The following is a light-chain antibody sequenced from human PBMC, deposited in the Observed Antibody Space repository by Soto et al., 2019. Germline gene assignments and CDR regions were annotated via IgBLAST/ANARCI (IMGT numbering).Light chain of an antibody. V-gene: IGKV3-20*01. Sequence: EIVLTQSPGTLSLSPGERATLSCRASQSVSSSYLAWYQQKPGQAPRRLIYGASSRATGIPDRFSGSGSGTDFTLTISRLEPEAFAVYYCQQYDSSRTFGQGTKVEIK. CDR2: GAS. CDR1: QSVSSSY. CDR3: QQYDSSRT. J-gene: IGKJ1*01.